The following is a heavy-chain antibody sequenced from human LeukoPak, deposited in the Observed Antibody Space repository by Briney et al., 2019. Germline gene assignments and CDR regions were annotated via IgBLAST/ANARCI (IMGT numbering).Heavy chain of an antibody. CDR2: IQFDGSDI. CDR1: GFTFSEYG. J-gene: IGHJ1*01. D-gene: IGHD2-21*02. Sequence: GGSLRLSCAASGFTFSEYGVHWVRQAPGKGLEWVAFIQFDGSDIFYADSVKGRFTISRDNSKNTQYLQMNSLRAEDTAVYYCARGSYFCGGDCYTAEFFQHWGQGTLVTVSS. V-gene: IGHV3-30*02. CDR3: ARGSYFCGGDCYTAEFFQH.